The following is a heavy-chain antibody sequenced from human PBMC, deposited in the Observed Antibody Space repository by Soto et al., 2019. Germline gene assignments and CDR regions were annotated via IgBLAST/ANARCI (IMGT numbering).Heavy chain of an antibody. D-gene: IGHD5-18*01. CDR3: ARAPGGGYLDS. CDR2: ISYSGVT. CDR1: GGSISSGSDY. J-gene: IGHJ5*01. Sequence: PSETLSLTCRVSGGSISSGSDYWGWIRQPPGEGLEWIGIISYSGVTYYNASLKSRVTISVDTSDNHFFLKLSSVTAADTAVYYCARAPGGGYLDSWGQGTQVTVSS. V-gene: IGHV4-39*02.